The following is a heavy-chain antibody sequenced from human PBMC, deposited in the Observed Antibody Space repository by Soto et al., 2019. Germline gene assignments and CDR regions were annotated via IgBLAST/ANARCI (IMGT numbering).Heavy chain of an antibody. D-gene: IGHD6-13*01. Sequence: QVQLVQSGAEVKKPGSSVKVSCKASGGTFSSYAISWVRQAPGQGLEWMGGIIPIFGTANYAQKFQGRVTITADESTSTADMELSSLRSEDTAVYYCARESPGFGSVWQQLVAPGLGLFDIWGQGTMVTVSS. CDR1: GGTFSSYA. CDR3: ARESPGFGSVWQQLVAPGLGLFDI. V-gene: IGHV1-69*01. CDR2: IIPIFGTA. J-gene: IGHJ3*02.